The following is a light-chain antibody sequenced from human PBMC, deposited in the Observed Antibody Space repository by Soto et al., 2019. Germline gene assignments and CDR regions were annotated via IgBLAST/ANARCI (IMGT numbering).Light chain of an antibody. CDR1: QSVRSF. V-gene: IGKV3-15*01. Sequence: IVMTQSPATLSVSPGERATLSCRASQSVRSFLAWYQQKSGQAPRLLIYGASTRDTGIPSRFSGSGSGTEFTLTISSLQSEDFAVYYCQQYNNSPPWTFGQGTKVDIK. CDR2: GAS. J-gene: IGKJ1*01. CDR3: QQYNNSPPWT.